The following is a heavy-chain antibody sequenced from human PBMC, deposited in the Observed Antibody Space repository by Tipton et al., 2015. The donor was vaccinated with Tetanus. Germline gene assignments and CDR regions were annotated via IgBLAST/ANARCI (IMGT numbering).Heavy chain of an antibody. CDR1: GGSFSGYY. CDR3: AKGFTVTPSSADV. Sequence: TLSLTCAVYGGSFSGYYWSWIRQPPGKGLEWIGEINHSGYTNYNPSLKSRVTISVDTSKNQFSLKLSSVTAADTAVYYCAKGFTVTPSSADVWGQGTTVTVSS. J-gene: IGHJ6*02. CDR2: INHSGYT. D-gene: IGHD4-11*01. V-gene: IGHV4-34*01.